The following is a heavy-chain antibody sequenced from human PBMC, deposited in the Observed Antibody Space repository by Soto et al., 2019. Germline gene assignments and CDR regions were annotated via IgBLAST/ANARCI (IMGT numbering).Heavy chain of an antibody. Sequence: PGGSLRLSCAASGFTFSSYDMHWVRQATGKGLEWVSAIGTAGDPYYPGSVKGRFTISRENAKNSLYLQMNSLRAGDTAVYYCARGGRGFGELFHYGMDVWGQGTTVTVS. CDR1: GFTFSSYD. CDR2: IGTAGDP. CDR3: ARGGRGFGELFHYGMDV. J-gene: IGHJ6*02. V-gene: IGHV3-13*05. D-gene: IGHD3-10*01.